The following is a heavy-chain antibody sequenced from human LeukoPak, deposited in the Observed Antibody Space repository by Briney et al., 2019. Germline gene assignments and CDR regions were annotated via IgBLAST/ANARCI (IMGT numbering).Heavy chain of an antibody. CDR2: INWNGGST. V-gene: IGHV3-20*04. CDR3: ARTRQQCLDDYYYYMDV. D-gene: IGHD6-13*01. CDR1: GFTFDDYG. Sequence: GGSLRLSCAASGFTFDDYGMSWVRQAPGKGLEWVSGINWNGGSTGYADSVKGRFTISRDNAKNSLYLQLNSLRGEDTALYYCARTRQQCLDDYYYYMDVWGKGTTVTVSS. J-gene: IGHJ6*03.